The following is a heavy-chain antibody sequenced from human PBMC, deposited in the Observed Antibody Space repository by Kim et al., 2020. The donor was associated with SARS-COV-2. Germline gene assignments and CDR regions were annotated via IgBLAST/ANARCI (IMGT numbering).Heavy chain of an antibody. J-gene: IGHJ3*02. D-gene: IGHD6-13*01. V-gene: IGHV4-59*01. CDR1: GGSISSYY. Sequence: SETLSLTCTVSGGSISSYYWSWIRQPPGKGLEWIGYIYYSGSTNYNPSLKSRVTISVDTSKNQFSLKLSSVTAADTAVYYCARVSRWGSSSWYYPFDIWGQGTMVTVSS. CDR3: ARVSRWGSSSWYYPFDI. CDR2: IYYSGST.